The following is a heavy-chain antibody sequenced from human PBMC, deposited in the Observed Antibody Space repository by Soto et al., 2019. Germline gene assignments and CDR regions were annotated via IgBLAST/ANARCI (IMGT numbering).Heavy chain of an antibody. CDR2: ISNSGST. Sequence: QVQLQELGPGLVKPSQTLSLTCTVSGGSISSGDYFWSWVRQPPGKGLEWIGYISNSGSTYYNPSLKSRVTLSVDTSKNQFALKLTSLTAADTAVYYCVRDHRKWGSTTVNVFDYWGQGTLVTVSS. D-gene: IGHD4-4*01. CDR1: GGSISSGDYF. CDR3: VRDHRKWGSTTVNVFDY. V-gene: IGHV4-30-4*01. J-gene: IGHJ4*02.